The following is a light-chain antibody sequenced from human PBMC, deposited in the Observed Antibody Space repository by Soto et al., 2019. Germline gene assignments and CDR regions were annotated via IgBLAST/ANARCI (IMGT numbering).Light chain of an antibody. CDR3: QQYNSYWT. CDR2: KAS. Sequence: DIQMTQSTSTLSASVGDRVTITCRASQSISDWLAWYQQKPGKAPKVIISKASSLEYGVPSRFSGSGSGTEFTLTISSLQPDDFGTYHCQQYNSYWTFGQGTKVDIK. CDR1: QSISDW. V-gene: IGKV1-5*03. J-gene: IGKJ1*01.